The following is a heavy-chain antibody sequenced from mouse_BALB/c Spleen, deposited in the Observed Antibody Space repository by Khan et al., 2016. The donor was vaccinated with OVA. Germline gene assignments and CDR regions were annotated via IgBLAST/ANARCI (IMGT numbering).Heavy chain of an antibody. Sequence: MQLEEPGPRLVKPSQSLSLTCTVTAYSITSDYAWNWIRQFPGNKLEWLGYISYRGNTKYNPSPKSRISVTRHTSKNQFFLQLNSMTTEDTATYYCARVYGGDFDYWGQGTTLTVSS. V-gene: IGHV3-2*02. D-gene: IGHD2-10*02. CDR3: ARVYGGDFDY. CDR1: AYSITSDYA. CDR2: ISYRGNT. J-gene: IGHJ2*01.